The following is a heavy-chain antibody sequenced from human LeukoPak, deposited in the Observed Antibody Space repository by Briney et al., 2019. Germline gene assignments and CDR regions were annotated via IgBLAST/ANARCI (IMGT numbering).Heavy chain of an antibody. CDR3: ARETSSGYYHG. V-gene: IGHV3-74*01. CDR1: GFTFSSYA. D-gene: IGHD3-22*01. J-gene: IGHJ4*02. Sequence: GGSLRLSCAASGFTFSSYAMNWVRQAPGKGLVWVSRIDTDGSSTSYADSVKGRFTISRDNAKNTLYLQMNSLRAEDTAVYYCARETSSGYYHGWGQGTLVTVSS. CDR2: IDTDGSST.